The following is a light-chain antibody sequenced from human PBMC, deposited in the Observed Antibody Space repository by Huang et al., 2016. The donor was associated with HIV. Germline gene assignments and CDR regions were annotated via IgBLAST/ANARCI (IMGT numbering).Light chain of an antibody. CDR1: QSISGSY. V-gene: IGKV3-20*01. CDR3: QQYDSSPPIT. CDR2: GDS. Sequence: EIVLTQSPGTLSLSPGERATLSCRASQSISGSYLAWHQQKPGQAPRLLIYGDSNRAPGIPDRFTASGSGTDFTLTIRRLEAEDFAVYYCQQYDSSPPITFGQGTRLEIK. J-gene: IGKJ5*01.